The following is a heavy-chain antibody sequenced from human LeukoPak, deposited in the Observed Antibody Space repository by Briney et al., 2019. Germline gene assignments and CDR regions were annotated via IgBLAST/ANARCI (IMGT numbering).Heavy chain of an antibody. Sequence: VESLKISCKGSGYSFTNYWIGWVRQIPGKGLEWMGIIYPGDSDTRYNPSFQGQVTISADKSINTAYLQWSSLKASDTAMFYCARREGGGYYHDAWGQGTLVTVSS. J-gene: IGHJ5*02. D-gene: IGHD3-3*01. V-gene: IGHV5-51*01. CDR3: ARREGGGYYHDA. CDR1: GYSFTNYW. CDR2: IYPGDSDT.